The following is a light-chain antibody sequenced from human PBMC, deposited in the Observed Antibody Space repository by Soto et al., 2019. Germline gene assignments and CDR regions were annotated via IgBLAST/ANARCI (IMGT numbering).Light chain of an antibody. Sequence: DVVLTQSPLALPVTLGQPASISCRSSQSLVYSDGTTYLNWFHQRPGQSPRRLISRVSNRDSGVADRFSGSGSGSDFTLTISRVEAEDVGIYYCMQGTHWPPITFGPGTKVDIK. CDR1: QSLVYSDGTTY. J-gene: IGKJ3*01. CDR3: MQGTHWPPIT. CDR2: RVS. V-gene: IGKV2-30*01.